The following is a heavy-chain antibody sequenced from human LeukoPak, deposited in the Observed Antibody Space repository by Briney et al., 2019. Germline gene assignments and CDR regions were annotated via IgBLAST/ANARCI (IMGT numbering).Heavy chain of an antibody. V-gene: IGHV1-2*02. Sequence: ASVKLSCKASGYTFTGYYMHWVRQAPGQGPEWRGWINPNSGGTNNAHKFQGRVTMTRDTSISTAYMELSRRRSDDTAVYYCARDREAVAGTHFDYWGQGTLVTVSS. J-gene: IGHJ4*02. CDR1: GYTFTGYY. D-gene: IGHD6-19*01. CDR3: ARDREAVAGTHFDY. CDR2: INPNSGGT.